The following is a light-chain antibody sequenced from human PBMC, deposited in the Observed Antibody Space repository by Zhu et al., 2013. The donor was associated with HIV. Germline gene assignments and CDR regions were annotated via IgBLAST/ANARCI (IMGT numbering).Light chain of an antibody. CDR1: SGHSSYG. CDR3: QTWGAGIWV. CDR2: LNSDGSH. V-gene: IGLV4-69*01. J-gene: IGLJ3*02. Sequence: QPVLTQSPSASASLGASVKLTCTLTSGHSSYGIAWHQVQPGKGPRYLMKLNSDGSHRKGDGMPDRFSGSSSGAEYYLTISSLQSEDEADYYCQTWGAGIWVFGGGTKLTVL.